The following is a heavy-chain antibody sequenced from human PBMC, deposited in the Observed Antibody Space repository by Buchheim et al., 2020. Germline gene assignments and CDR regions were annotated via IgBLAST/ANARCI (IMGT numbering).Heavy chain of an antibody. J-gene: IGHJ4*02. D-gene: IGHD4-11*01. CDR3: ARDRLQFDY. Sequence: QVQLVESGGGVVQPGRSLRLSCAASGFTLSSYGMHWVRQAPGKGLEWVAVISYDGSKKYYADSVKGRFTISRDNCKNTLYLQMNSLRAEDTAVYYCARDRLQFDYWGQGTL. CDR1: GFTLSSYG. CDR2: ISYDGSKK. V-gene: IGHV3-30*03.